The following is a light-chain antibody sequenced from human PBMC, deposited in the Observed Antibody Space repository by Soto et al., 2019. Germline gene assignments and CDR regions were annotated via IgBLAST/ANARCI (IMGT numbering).Light chain of an antibody. Sequence: EIVMTQSPATLSVSPGGRVTLSCRASQSVNSDLAWYQQKPGQAPRLLIYGASSRATGIPARFSGSGSGTEFTLTISSLQSEDFAVYCCQQYNKWPPLTFGGGTKVDIK. J-gene: IGKJ4*01. CDR3: QQYNKWPPLT. CDR2: GAS. CDR1: QSVNSD. V-gene: IGKV3-15*01.